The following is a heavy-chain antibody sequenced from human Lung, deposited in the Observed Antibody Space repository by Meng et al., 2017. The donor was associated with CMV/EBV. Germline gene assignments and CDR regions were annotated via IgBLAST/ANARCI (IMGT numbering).Heavy chain of an antibody. V-gene: IGHV4-59*11. J-gene: IGHJ6*02. Sequence: GHPIATHYWSWVRQAPGKGLEWIGYIYYSGATNYNPSLKSRLTISMDTPKNQFSLELRSVTAADTVIYYCARDRAAVGYYYYAMDSWGQGXTVTVSS. CDR2: IYYSGAT. D-gene: IGHD2-15*01. CDR1: GHPIATHY. CDR3: ARDRAAVGYYYYAMDS.